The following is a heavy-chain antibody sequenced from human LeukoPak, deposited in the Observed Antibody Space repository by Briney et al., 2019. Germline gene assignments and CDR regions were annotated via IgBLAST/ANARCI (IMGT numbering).Heavy chain of an antibody. V-gene: IGHV4-61*08. Sequence: SQTLSLTCAVSGGSISSGGYSWSWIRQPPGKGLEWIGYIYYSGSTNYNPSLKSRVTISVDTSKNQFSLKLSSVTAADTAVYYCAESSGSSLSFDYWGQGTLVTVSS. CDR3: AESSGSSLSFDY. CDR1: GGSISSGGYS. D-gene: IGHD3-10*01. J-gene: IGHJ4*02. CDR2: IYYSGST.